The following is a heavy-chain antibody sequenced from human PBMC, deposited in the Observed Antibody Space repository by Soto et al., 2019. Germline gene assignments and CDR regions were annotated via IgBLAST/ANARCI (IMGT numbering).Heavy chain of an antibody. V-gene: IGHV3-23*01. Sequence: PGGSLRLSCAASGITISNYPMSWVRQAPGKGLDWVSGISGSGDRTYYADSAKGRFTISRDNSRNTVYLQMNSLRADDTAVYYCAKDRLAGGFDYWGQGTLVTVSS. D-gene: IGHD3-16*01. CDR3: AKDRLAGGFDY. J-gene: IGHJ4*02. CDR1: GITISNYP. CDR2: ISGSGDRT.